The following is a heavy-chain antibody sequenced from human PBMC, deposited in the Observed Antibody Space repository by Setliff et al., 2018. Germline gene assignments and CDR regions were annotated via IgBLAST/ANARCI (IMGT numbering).Heavy chain of an antibody. CDR3: ARLSGYYFDF. D-gene: IGHD3-22*01. J-gene: IGHJ4*02. V-gene: IGHV4-39*01. Sequence: SETLSLTCTVSGGSISSSSYYWGWIRQPPGKGLEWIGSIYYSGSTYYNPSLKSRVTISVDTSKNQFSLKLSSVTAADTAVFCCARLSGYYFDFWGQGTPVTVSS. CDR2: IYYSGST. CDR1: GGSISSSSYY.